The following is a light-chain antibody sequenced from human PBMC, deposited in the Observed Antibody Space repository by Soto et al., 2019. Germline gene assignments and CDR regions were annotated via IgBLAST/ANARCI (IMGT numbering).Light chain of an antibody. Sequence: ENVLTQSPGTLSLSPGARATLSCRASQSVSSSNLAWYQQKPGQAPRLLIYDASNRAAGIPARFSGGGSGTDFTLTISRLEPEDFAVYYCQQYGSSPPTFGQGTKVDIK. V-gene: IGKV3-20*01. CDR2: DAS. J-gene: IGKJ1*01. CDR1: QSVSSSN. CDR3: QQYGSSPPT.